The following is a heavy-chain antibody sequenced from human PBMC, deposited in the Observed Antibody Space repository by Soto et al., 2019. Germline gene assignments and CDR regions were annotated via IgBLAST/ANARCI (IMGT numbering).Heavy chain of an antibody. CDR1: GYTFTSYD. CDR2: MNPNSGNT. CDR3: ARVTYYYDSSGYYFLWFDT. J-gene: IGHJ5*02. Sequence: QVQLVQSGAEVKKPGASVKVSCKASGYTFTSYDINWVRQATGQGLEWMGWMNPNSGNTGYAQKFQGRVTMTRNTSISTAYVELSSLRSEDTAVYYCARVTYYYDSSGYYFLWFDTWGQGTLVTVSS. D-gene: IGHD3-22*01. V-gene: IGHV1-8*01.